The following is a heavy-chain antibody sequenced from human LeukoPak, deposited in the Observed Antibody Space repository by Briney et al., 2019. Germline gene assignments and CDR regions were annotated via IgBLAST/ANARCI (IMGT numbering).Heavy chain of an antibody. V-gene: IGHV3-7*01. CDR2: IKQDGSDK. CDR3: AVGSGYYDY. Sequence: GGSLRLPCAASGFIFRSYWMTWVRQAPGKGLEWVANIKQDGSDKYYVDSVKGRFTISRDNAKNSVSLQMNSLRAEDTAVYYCAVGSGYYDYWGQGTLVTVSS. D-gene: IGHD3-22*01. J-gene: IGHJ4*02. CDR1: GFIFRSYW.